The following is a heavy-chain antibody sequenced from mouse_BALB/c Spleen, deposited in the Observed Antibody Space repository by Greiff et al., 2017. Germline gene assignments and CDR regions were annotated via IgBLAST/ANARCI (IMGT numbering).Heavy chain of an antibody. D-gene: IGHD1-1*01. J-gene: IGHJ3*01. Sequence: EVQLQQSGTVLARPGASVKMSCKASGYSFTSYWMHWVKQRPGQGLEWIGAIYPGNSDTSYNQKFKGKAKLTAVTSASTAYMELSSLTNEDSAVYYCSGGSRAWFAYWGQGTLVTVSA. CDR3: SGGSRAWFAY. CDR1: GYSFTSYW. CDR2: IYPGNSDT. V-gene: IGHV1-5*01.